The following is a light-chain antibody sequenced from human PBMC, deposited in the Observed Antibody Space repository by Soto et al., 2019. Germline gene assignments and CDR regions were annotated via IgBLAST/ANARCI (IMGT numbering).Light chain of an antibody. CDR3: QSYDSSSVV. Sequence: QSVLTQPPSVSGAPGRRVTISCTGSSSNIGAGYDVHWYQQLPGTAPKLLIYGNSNRPSGVPDRFSGSKSGTSASLAITGLQAEDEADYYCQSYDSSSVVFGGGTKLTVL. V-gene: IGLV1-40*01. J-gene: IGLJ2*01. CDR2: GNS. CDR1: SSNIGAGYD.